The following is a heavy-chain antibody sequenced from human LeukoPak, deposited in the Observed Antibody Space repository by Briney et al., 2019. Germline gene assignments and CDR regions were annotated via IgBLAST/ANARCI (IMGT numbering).Heavy chain of an antibody. CDR3: ARDPVEWELLLDY. D-gene: IGHD1-26*01. CDR1: GFTFSNAW. Sequence: PGGSLRLSCVASGFTFSNAWMNWVRQAPGKRLEWVANMNIDGSEKYYADSVKGRFSISRDNARNSVYLQMASLRVEDTAVYYCARDPVEWELLLDYWGQGTLVTVSS. V-gene: IGHV3-7*01. CDR2: MNIDGSEK. J-gene: IGHJ4*02.